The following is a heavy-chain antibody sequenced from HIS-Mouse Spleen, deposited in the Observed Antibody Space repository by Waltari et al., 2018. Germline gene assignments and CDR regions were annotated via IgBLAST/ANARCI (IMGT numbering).Heavy chain of an antibody. CDR3: ARDEKLGRAFDI. D-gene: IGHD7-27*01. CDR2: INHSGST. Sequence: QVQLQQWGAGLLKPSETLSLTCAVYGGSFSGYYWSWIRQPPGTGLEWIGEINHSGSTNYNPSLKSRVTISVDTSKNQFSLKLSSVTAADTAVYYCARDEKLGRAFDIWGQGTMVTVSS. V-gene: IGHV4-34*01. CDR1: GGSFSGYY. J-gene: IGHJ3*02.